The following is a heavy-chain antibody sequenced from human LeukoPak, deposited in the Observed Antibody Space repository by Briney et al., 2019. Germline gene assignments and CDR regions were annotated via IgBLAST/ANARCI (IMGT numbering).Heavy chain of an antibody. D-gene: IGHD4-23*01. J-gene: IGHJ4*02. CDR3: ARRSTVGRMGY. V-gene: IGHV4-34*01. CDR1: GGSFSGYY. CDR2: INHSGST. Sequence: PSETLSLTGAVYGGSFSGYYWSWIRQPPGKGLEWIGEINHSGSTNYNPSLKSRVTISVDTSKNQFSLKLSSVTAADTAVYYCARRSTVGRMGYWGQGTLVTVSS.